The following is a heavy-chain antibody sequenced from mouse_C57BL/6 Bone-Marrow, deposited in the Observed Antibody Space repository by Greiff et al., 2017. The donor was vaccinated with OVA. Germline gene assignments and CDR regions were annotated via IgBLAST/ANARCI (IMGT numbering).Heavy chain of an antibody. CDR3: ALTGTDAMDY. D-gene: IGHD4-1*01. J-gene: IGHJ4*01. CDR1: GYSITSGYY. V-gene: IGHV3-6*01. CDR2: IRYDGSN. Sequence: EVHLVESGPGLVKPSQSLSLTCSVTGYSITSGYYWNWIRQFPGNKLEWMDYIRYDGSNNYNPSLKNRISITRDTSKNQFFLTLNSVTTEDTATYYCALTGTDAMDYWGQGTSVTVSS.